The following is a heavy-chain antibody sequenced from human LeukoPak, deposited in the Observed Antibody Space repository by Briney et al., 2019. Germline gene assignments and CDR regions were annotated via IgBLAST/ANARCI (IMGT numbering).Heavy chain of an antibody. Sequence: WASVKVSCKASGGTFSSYAISWVRQAPGQGLEWMGGIIPIFGTANYAQKFQSRVTITADESTSTAYMELSSLRSGDTAVYYYARARIAVAATRGYFDYWGQGTLVTVSS. J-gene: IGHJ4*02. V-gene: IGHV1-69*13. CDR1: GGTFSSYA. CDR3: ARARIAVAATRGYFDY. D-gene: IGHD6-19*01. CDR2: IIPIFGTA.